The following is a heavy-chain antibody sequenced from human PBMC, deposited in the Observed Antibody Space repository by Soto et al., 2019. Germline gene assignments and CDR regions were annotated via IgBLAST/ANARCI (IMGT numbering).Heavy chain of an antibody. CDR3: ARDSRIQLWLPGAFDI. Sequence: ASVKVSCKASGYTFTGYYMHWVRQAPGQGLEWMGWINPNSGGTNYAQKFQGWVTLTRDTSISTAYMELSRLRSDDTAVYYCARDSRIQLWLPGAFDIRGQGTMVTVSS. D-gene: IGHD5-18*01. CDR1: GYTFTGYY. CDR2: INPNSGGT. V-gene: IGHV1-2*04. J-gene: IGHJ3*02.